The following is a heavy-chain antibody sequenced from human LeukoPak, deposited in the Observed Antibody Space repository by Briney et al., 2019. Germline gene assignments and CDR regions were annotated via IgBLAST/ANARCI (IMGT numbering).Heavy chain of an antibody. J-gene: IGHJ2*01. V-gene: IGHV4-59*01. CDR3: ARGDDYGDYRTYWYFDL. CDR1: GGSISSYC. D-gene: IGHD4-17*01. CDR2: IYYSGST. Sequence: PSETLSLTCTVSGGSISSYCWSWIRQPPGKGLEWIGYIYYSGSTNYNPSLKSRVTISVDTSKNQFSLKLSSVTAADTAVYYCARGDDYGDYRTYWYFDLWGRGTLVTVSS.